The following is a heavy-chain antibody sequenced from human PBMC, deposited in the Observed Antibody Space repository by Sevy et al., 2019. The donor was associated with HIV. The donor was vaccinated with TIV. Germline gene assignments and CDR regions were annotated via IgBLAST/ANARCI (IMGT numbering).Heavy chain of an antibody. V-gene: IGHV3-21*01. J-gene: IGHJ6*02. Sequence: GGSLRLSCAASGFTFSSYRMNWVRQAPGKGLEWVSSIISSISYIYYADSVKGRFTITRENANNSLYLQMNSLRAEDTVVYYWARDILYGDVWGQGTTVTVSS. CDR2: IISSISYI. CDR3: ARDILYGDV. CDR1: GFTFSSYR. D-gene: IGHD2-8*01.